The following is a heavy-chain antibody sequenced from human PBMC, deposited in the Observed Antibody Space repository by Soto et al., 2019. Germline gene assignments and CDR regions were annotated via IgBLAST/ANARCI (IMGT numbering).Heavy chain of an antibody. CDR1: GFTFGDYA. CDR3: TRDVPYYYDSSGYSDY. J-gene: IGHJ4*02. V-gene: IGHV3-49*03. CDR2: IRSKAYGGTT. Sequence: HPGGSLRLSCTASGFTFGDYAMSWFRQAPGKGLEWVGFIRSKAYGGTTEYAASVKGRFTISRDDSKSIAYLQMNSLKTEDTAVYYCTRDVPYYYDSSGYSDYWGQGTLVTVSS. D-gene: IGHD3-22*01.